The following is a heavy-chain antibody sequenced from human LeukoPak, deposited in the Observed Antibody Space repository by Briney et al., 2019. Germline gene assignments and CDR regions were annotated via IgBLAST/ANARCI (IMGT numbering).Heavy chain of an antibody. D-gene: IGHD6-13*01. J-gene: IGHJ4*02. CDR2: THYRSKWYN. CDR1: GDSVSSNSGA. CDR3: VRDQAGLDY. Sequence: SQTLSLTWAISGDSVSSNSGAWNWIRQSPSRGLEWLGRTHYRSKWYNDYAESVKSRINIKPDTSRNQFSLQLNSVTPEDTAVYYCVRDQAGLDYWGQGTLVTVSS. V-gene: IGHV6-1*01.